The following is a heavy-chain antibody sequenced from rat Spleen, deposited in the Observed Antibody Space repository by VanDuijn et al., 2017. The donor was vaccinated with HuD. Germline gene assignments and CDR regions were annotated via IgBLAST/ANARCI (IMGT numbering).Heavy chain of an antibody. V-gene: IGHV2S12*01. CDR2: ISSGGST. CDR3: ARLGLGEDY. J-gene: IGHJ2*01. CDR1: GFSLTSNG. D-gene: IGHD5-1*01. Sequence: QVQLKESGPGLVQPSQTLSLTCTVSGFSLTSNGVSWVRQPPGKGLEWIAAISSGGSTYYNSALKSRLSISRDTSKSQVFLKLNSLQTEDTGTYYCARLGLGEDYWGQGVMVTVSS.